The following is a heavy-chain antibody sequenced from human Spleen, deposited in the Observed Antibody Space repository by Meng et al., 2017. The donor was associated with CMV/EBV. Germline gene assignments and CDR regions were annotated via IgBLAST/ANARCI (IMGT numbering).Heavy chain of an antibody. CDR2: INSDGSST. CDR1: GFTFSGYW. J-gene: IGHJ4*02. V-gene: IGHV3-74*01. Sequence: CAASGFTFSGYWMHWVRQAPGKGLVWVSRINSDGSSTSYADSVKGRFTISRDNAKNTLYLQMNSLRAEDTAVYYCARSNGIAVAVYWGQGTLVTVSS. CDR3: ARSNGIAVAVY. D-gene: IGHD6-19*01.